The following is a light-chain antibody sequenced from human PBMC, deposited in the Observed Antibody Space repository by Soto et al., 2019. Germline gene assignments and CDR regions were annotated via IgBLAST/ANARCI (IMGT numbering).Light chain of an antibody. CDR2: DVS. CDR3: SSYTSSSTLYV. Sequence: QSALTQPASVSGSPGQSITISCTGTSSDVGGYNYVSWYQLHPGKAPKLMISDVSNRPSGVSNRFSGSKSGNTASLTISGLQAEDEADYYCSSYTSSSTLYVFGTGTKLTVL. J-gene: IGLJ1*01. V-gene: IGLV2-14*03. CDR1: SSDVGGYNY.